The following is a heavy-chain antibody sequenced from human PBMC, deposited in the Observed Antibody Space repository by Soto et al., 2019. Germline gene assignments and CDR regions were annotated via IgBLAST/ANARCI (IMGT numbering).Heavy chain of an antibody. Sequence: PGGSLRLSCAASGFTFSSYAMSWVRQAPGKGLEWVSAISGSGGSTYYADSVKGRFTISRDNSKNTLYLQMNSLRAEDTAVYYCAKPAAYYDFWSGSRAVGMDVWGQGTTVTVS. J-gene: IGHJ6*02. CDR3: AKPAAYYDFWSGSRAVGMDV. CDR2: ISGSGGST. D-gene: IGHD3-3*01. V-gene: IGHV3-23*01. CDR1: GFTFSSYA.